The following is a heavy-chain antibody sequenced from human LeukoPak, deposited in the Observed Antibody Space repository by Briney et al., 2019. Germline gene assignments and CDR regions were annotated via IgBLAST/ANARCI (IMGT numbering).Heavy chain of an antibody. CDR2: INHSGST. D-gene: IGHD6-13*01. CDR1: GGSISSGSYY. J-gene: IGHJ3*02. V-gene: IGHV4-39*07. CDR3: ARPRGSSWYIMSTGNDAFDI. Sequence: PSETLSLTCTVSGGSISSGSYYWSWIRQPPGKGLEWIGEINHSGSTNYNPSLKSRVTISVDTSKNQFSLKLSSVTAADTAVYYCARPRGSSWYIMSTGNDAFDIWGQGTMVTVSS.